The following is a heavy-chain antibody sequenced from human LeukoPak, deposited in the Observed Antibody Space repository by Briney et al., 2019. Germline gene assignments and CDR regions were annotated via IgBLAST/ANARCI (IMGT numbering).Heavy chain of an antibody. Sequence: GGSLRLSCAASGFTFSSYGMHWVRQAPGKGLEWVAFIRYDGSNKYYVGSVKGRFTISRDNSKNTLYLQMNSLRAEDAAVYYCAKAPVTTCSGAYCYPFDYWGQGTLVTVSS. CDR2: IRYDGSNK. D-gene: IGHD2-15*01. CDR1: GFTFSSYG. V-gene: IGHV3-30*02. CDR3: AKAPVTTCSGAYCYPFDY. J-gene: IGHJ4*02.